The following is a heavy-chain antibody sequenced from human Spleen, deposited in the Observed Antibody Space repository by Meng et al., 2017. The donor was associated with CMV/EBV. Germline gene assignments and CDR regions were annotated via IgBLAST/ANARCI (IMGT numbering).Heavy chain of an antibody. D-gene: IGHD4-11*01. J-gene: IGHJ6*02. CDR2: ISSSSSYI. CDR3: ARGASNGMDV. CDR1: GFTFSSYS. Sequence: GGSLRLSCAASGFTFSSYSMNWVRQAPGKGLEWVSSISSSSSYIYYADSVKGRFTISRDNAKNTLYLQMNSLRAEDTAVYYCARGASNGMDVWGQGTAVTVSS. V-gene: IGHV3-21*06.